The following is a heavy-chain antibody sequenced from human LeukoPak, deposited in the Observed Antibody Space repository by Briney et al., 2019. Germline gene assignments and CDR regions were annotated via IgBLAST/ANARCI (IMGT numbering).Heavy chain of an antibody. J-gene: IGHJ3*02. CDR2: ISTYNGNT. CDR1: GYTFTNFG. CDR3: ARHRRHRVYYDSSGYYHDGFDI. Sequence: ASVKVSCKTSGYTFTNFGINWARQAPGQGLEWMGWISTYNGNTNYAQKLQGRVTMTTDTSTSTAYMELRSLRSDDTAVYYCARHRRHRVYYDSSGYYHDGFDIWGQGTMVTVSS. V-gene: IGHV1-18*01. D-gene: IGHD3-22*01.